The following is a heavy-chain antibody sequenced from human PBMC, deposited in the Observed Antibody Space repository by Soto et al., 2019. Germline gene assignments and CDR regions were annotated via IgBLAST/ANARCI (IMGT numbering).Heavy chain of an antibody. CDR3: ARSYGDPTPLQH. Sequence: QVQLVESGGGLVKPGGSLRLSCAASGFTFSDYYMSWIRQAPGKGLEWVSYINNIGNTIYYGESVKGRFTISRDNAKNSVYLQMNSLRPEDTAVYYCARSYGDPTPLQHWGQGTLVTVSS. CDR2: INNIGNTI. D-gene: IGHD4-17*01. J-gene: IGHJ1*01. V-gene: IGHV3-11*01. CDR1: GFTFSDYY.